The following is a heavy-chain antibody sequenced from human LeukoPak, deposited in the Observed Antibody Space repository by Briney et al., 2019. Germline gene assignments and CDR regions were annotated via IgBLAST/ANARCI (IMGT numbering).Heavy chain of an antibody. CDR3: ARGLLGYCSSTSCYGRGGYMDV. Sequence: ASVKVSCKASGYTFTSYGISWVRQAPGQGLEWMGWISAYNGNTNYAQKFQGRVTITRNTSISTAYMELSSLRSEDTAVYYCARGLLGYCSSTSCYGRGGYMDVWGKGTTVTVSS. D-gene: IGHD2-2*01. J-gene: IGHJ6*03. V-gene: IGHV1-18*01. CDR2: ISAYNGNT. CDR1: GYTFTSYG.